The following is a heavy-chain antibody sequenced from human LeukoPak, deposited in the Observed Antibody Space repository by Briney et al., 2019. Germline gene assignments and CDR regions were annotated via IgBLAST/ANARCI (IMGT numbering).Heavy chain of an antibody. J-gene: IGHJ4*02. V-gene: IGHV3-53*01. CDR1: GFTVSTTY. D-gene: IGHD3-22*01. CDR2: IYSGGST. Sequence: GGSLRLSCAASGFTVSTTYMSWVRQAPGRGLEWVSVIYSGGSTYYADSVKGRFAISRDNSKNTVYLQMNSLRAEDTAVYYCARDPTAIVGHWGQGTLVTVSS. CDR3: ARDPTAIVGH.